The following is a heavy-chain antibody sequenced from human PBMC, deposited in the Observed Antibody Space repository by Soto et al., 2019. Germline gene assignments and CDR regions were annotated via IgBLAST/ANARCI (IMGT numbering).Heavy chain of an antibody. V-gene: IGHV3-48*03. CDR3: ARANVWFGELNYYYYGMDV. D-gene: IGHD3-10*01. Sequence: PVRSLRLSCASSGFTFSSYEMNWFRQAPVKGLDWVSYISSSGSTIYYADSVKGRFTISRDNAKNSLYLQMNSLRAEDTAVYYCARANVWFGELNYYYYGMDVWGQGTTVTVSS. CDR1: GFTFSSYE. J-gene: IGHJ6*02. CDR2: ISSSGSTI.